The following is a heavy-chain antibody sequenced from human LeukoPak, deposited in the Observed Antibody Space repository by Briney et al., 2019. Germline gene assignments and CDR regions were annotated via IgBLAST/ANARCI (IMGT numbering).Heavy chain of an antibody. CDR3: ARAPGYGDSSGYPHFDY. Sequence: PSETLSLTCTVSGGSISSYYWGWIRQPPGKGLEWIGYIYYSGSTYYNPSLKSRVTISVDTSKNQFSLKLSSVTAADTAVYYCARAPGYGDSSGYPHFDYWGQGTLVTVSS. D-gene: IGHD3-22*01. J-gene: IGHJ4*02. V-gene: IGHV4-59*08. CDR2: IYYSGST. CDR1: GGSISSYY.